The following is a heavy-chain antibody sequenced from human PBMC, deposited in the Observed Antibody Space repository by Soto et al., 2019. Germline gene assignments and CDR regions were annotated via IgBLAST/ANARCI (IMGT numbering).Heavy chain of an antibody. D-gene: IGHD3-16*02. CDR2: INAGNGNT. CDR1: VYTFTSYA. J-gene: IGHJ5*02. CDR3: ARDNFDYIWGTYLPNWFDP. V-gene: IGHV1-3*01. Sequence: ASVKVSCKASVYTFTSYAMHWVRQAPGQRLEWMGWINAGNGNTKYSQKFQGRVTITRDTSASTAYMELSSLRSDDTAVYYCARDNFDYIWGTYLPNWFDPWGQGTLVTVSS.